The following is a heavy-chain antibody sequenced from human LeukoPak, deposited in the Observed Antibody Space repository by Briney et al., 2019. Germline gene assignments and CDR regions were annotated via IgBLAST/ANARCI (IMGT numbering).Heavy chain of an antibody. CDR2: IKGGGGDP. J-gene: IGHJ4*02. Sequence: PGGSLRLSCAASGFTFSTYAMGWVRQAPGKGLEWVSSIKGGGGDPFYADSVNGRFTISRDNSKNTLFLQLDSLRAEDTAVYYCAKGGHDFNPFYWWGRGTLVTVSS. CDR1: GFTFSTYA. D-gene: IGHD2-21*02. V-gene: IGHV3-23*01. CDR3: AKGGHDFNPFYW.